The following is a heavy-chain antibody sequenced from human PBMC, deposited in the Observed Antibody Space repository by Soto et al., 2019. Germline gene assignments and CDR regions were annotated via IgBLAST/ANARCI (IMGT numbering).Heavy chain of an antibody. Sequence: SVKVSCKASGGTFSSYAISWVRQAPGQGLEWMGGIIPIFGTANYAQKFQGRVTITADASTSTAYMELSSLRSEDTAVYYCARAYNYHDSCGYYSGYFDYWGQGTLVTVSS. V-gene: IGHV1-69*13. CDR2: IIPIFGTA. D-gene: IGHD3-22*01. CDR1: GGTFSSYA. CDR3: ARAYNYHDSCGYYSGYFDY. J-gene: IGHJ4*02.